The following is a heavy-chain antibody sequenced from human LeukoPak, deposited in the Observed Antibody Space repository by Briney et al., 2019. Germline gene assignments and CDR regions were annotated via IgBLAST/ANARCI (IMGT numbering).Heavy chain of an antibody. J-gene: IGHJ5*02. CDR1: GGSISSYY. CDR2: IYTSGST. Sequence: SETLSLTCTVSGGSISSYYWSWIRQPAGKGLEWIGRIYTSGSTNYNPSLKSRVTISVDKSKNQFSLKLSSVTAADTAVYYCARDGGIAAAGNWFDPRGQGTLVTVSS. CDR3: ARDGGIAAAGNWFDP. D-gene: IGHD6-13*01. V-gene: IGHV4-4*07.